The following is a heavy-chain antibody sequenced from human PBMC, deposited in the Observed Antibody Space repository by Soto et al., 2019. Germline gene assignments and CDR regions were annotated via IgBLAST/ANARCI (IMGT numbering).Heavy chain of an antibody. J-gene: IGHJ4*02. CDR2: IIPIFGTA. V-gene: IGHV1-69*06. CDR3: ARGFGYCSGGSCYSFNH. Sequence: SVKVSCKASGGTFSSYAISWVRQAPGQGLEWMGGIIPIFGTANYAQKFQGRVTITADKSTSTAYMELSSLRSEDTAVYYCARGFGYCSGGSCYSFNHWGQGTLVTVSS. CDR1: GGTFSSYA. D-gene: IGHD2-15*01.